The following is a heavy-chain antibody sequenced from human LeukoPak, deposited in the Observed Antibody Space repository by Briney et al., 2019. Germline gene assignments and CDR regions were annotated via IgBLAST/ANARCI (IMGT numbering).Heavy chain of an antibody. V-gene: IGHV3-30-3*01. CDR3: ARGLAPEDWFDP. J-gene: IGHJ5*02. Sequence: GRSLRLSCAASGFTFSSYAMHWVRRAPGKGLEWVAVISYDGSNKYYADSVKGRFTISRDNSKNTLYLQMNSLRAEDTAVYYCARGLAPEDWFDPWSQGTLVTVSS. CDR2: ISYDGSNK. CDR1: GFTFSSYA.